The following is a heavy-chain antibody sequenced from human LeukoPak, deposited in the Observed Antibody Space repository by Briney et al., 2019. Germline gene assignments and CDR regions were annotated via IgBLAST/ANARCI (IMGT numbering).Heavy chain of an antibody. D-gene: IGHD2-2*02. CDR2: TKNEANSYTT. CDR3: ARDAHTALAN. V-gene: IGHV3-72*01. J-gene: IGHJ4*02. CDR1: GFTFDDYG. Sequence: TGGSLRLSCAASGFTFDDYGMSWVRQAPGKGLEWVGRTKNEANSYTTEYAASVKGRFTISRDDSKNSLYMQMNSLKTEDTAVYYCARDAHTALANWGQGTLVTVSS.